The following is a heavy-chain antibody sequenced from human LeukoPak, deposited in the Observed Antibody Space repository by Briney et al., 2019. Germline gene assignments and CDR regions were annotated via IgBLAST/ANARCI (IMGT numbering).Heavy chain of an antibody. D-gene: IGHD1-26*01. CDR3: AKDTSGAESS. Sequence: ADSVKGRFTISRDNSKNTVFLQMNSLSAEDTAIYYCAKDTSGAESSWGQGTRATVSS. V-gene: IGHV3-23*01. J-gene: IGHJ4*02.